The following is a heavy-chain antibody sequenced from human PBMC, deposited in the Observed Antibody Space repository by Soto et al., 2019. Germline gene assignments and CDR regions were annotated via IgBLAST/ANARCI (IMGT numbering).Heavy chain of an antibody. Sequence: PGGSLRLSCAASGFTFSSYAMSWVRQAPGKGLEWVSAISGSGGSTYYADSVKGRFTISRDNSKNTLYLQMNSLRAEDTAVYYCASRDIVVVPAAPLYYYGMDVWGQGTTVTVSS. CDR3: ASRDIVVVPAAPLYYYGMDV. V-gene: IGHV3-23*01. J-gene: IGHJ6*02. CDR2: ISGSGGST. D-gene: IGHD2-2*01. CDR1: GFTFSSYA.